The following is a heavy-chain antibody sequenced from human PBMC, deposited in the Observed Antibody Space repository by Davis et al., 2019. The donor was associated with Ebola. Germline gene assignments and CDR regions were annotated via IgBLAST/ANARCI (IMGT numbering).Heavy chain of an antibody. CDR1: GFAFSRKW. CDR2: IQPDGSEK. V-gene: IGHV3-7*01. D-gene: IGHD2-21*02. CDR3: GRDPSIHCDDDCYSSVY. J-gene: IGHJ4*02. Sequence: GESLKISCAASGFAFSRKWMNWVRQAPGKGLEWVATIQPDGSEKYYVDSVKGRFTISRDNAKNSLHLQMNSLRAEDTAVYYCGRDPSIHCDDDCYSSVYWGQGTLVTVSS.